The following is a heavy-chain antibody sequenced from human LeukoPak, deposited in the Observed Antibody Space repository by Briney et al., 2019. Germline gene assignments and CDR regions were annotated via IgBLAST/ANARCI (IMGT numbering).Heavy chain of an antibody. Sequence: SETLSLTCTVSGGSISSSSYYWGWIRQPPGKGLEWIGSIYYSGSTYYNPSLKSRVTISVDTSKNQSSLKLSSVTAADTAVYYCARVISGTVTTEYFDLWGRGTLVTVSS. CDR2: IYYSGST. V-gene: IGHV4-39*01. CDR3: ARVISGTVTTEYFDL. CDR1: GGSISSSSYY. D-gene: IGHD4-17*01. J-gene: IGHJ2*01.